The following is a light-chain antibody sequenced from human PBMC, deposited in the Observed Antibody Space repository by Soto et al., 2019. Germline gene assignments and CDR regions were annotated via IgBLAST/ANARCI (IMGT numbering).Light chain of an antibody. J-gene: IGLJ2*01. CDR3: QSYDSSLSGVV. CDR2: GNN. CDR1: SSNTGAGYD. V-gene: IGLV1-40*01. Sequence: QAVVTQPPSVSGAPGQRVTISCTGSSSNTGAGYDVHWYRQLPGTAPKLLIYGNNYRPSGVPDRFSGSKSGTSASLAITGLQAEDEADYYCQSYDSSLSGVVFGGGTKLTVL.